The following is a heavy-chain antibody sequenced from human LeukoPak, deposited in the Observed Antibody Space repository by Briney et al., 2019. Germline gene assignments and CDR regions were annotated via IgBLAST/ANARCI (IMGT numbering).Heavy chain of an antibody. J-gene: IGHJ6*03. CDR3: ARKLPERYCGSTSCYDSYYYMDV. CDR2: IYTSGST. Sequence: SETLSLTCTVSGGSISSYYWSWIRQPAGKGLEWTGRIYTSGSTNYNPSLKSRVTISVDKSKNQFSLKLSSVTAADTAVYYCARKLPERYCGSTSCYDSYYYMDVWGKGTTVTVSS. V-gene: IGHV4-4*07. D-gene: IGHD2-2*01. CDR1: GGSISSYY.